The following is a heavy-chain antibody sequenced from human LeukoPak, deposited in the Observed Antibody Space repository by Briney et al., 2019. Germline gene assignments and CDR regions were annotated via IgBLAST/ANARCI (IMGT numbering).Heavy chain of an antibody. D-gene: IGHD3-10*01. CDR3: ARKRGVFGDLYLNGSGDY. Sequence: PGGSLRLSCAAPGFTISNYGMHWVRQAPGKGLEWVAFIRFDESKMYYADSVKGRFTLSRDISKNTLYLQMNSLRAEDTAVYYCARKRGVFGDLYLNGSGDYWGQGTLVIVSS. J-gene: IGHJ4*02. CDR2: IRFDESKM. V-gene: IGHV3-30*02. CDR1: GFTISNYG.